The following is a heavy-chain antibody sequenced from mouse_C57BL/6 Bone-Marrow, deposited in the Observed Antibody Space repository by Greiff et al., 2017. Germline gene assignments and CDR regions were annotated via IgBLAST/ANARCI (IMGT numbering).Heavy chain of an antibody. J-gene: IGHJ4*01. CDR2: ISSGRSTI. CDR3: ARRGVRRYAMDY. V-gene: IGHV5-17*01. CDR1: GFTFSDYG. D-gene: IGHD2-14*01. Sequence: EVHLVESGGGLVKPGGSLQLSCAASGFTFSDYGMHWVRQAPEKGLEWVAYISSGRSTIYYADTVKCRFTISSDNAKDTLFLQMTSLRSDDTAMYYCARRGVRRYAMDYWGQGTSVTVSS.